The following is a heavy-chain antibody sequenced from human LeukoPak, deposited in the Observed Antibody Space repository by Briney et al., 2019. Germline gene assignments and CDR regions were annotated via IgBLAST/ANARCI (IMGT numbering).Heavy chain of an antibody. D-gene: IGHD4-11*01. Sequence: TLSLTCTVSGGSISSGGYYWSWIRQHPGKGLEWIGYIYYSGSTYYNPSLKSRVTISVDTSKNQFSLKLSSVTAADTAVYYCALILLPGYSMDYWGQGTLVTVSS. J-gene: IGHJ4*02. CDR3: ALILLPGYSMDY. CDR1: GGSISSGGYY. V-gene: IGHV4-31*03. CDR2: IYYSGST.